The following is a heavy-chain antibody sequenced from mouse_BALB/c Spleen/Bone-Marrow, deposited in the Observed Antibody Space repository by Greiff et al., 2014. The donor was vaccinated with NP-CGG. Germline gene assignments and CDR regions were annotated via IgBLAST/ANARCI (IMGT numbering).Heavy chain of an antibody. V-gene: IGHV14-3*02. J-gene: IGHJ3*01. CDR2: IDPANGNT. D-gene: IGHD2-2*01. CDR1: GFNIKDTY. CDR3: ARNYGYGKSFAY. Sequence: EVQLQQSEAELVKPGASVKLSCTASGFNIKDTYMHWVKQRPEQGLEWIGRIDPANGNTKYDPKFQGKATITADTSSNTAYLQLSSLTSEDTAVYYCARNYGYGKSFAYWGQGTLVTVSA.